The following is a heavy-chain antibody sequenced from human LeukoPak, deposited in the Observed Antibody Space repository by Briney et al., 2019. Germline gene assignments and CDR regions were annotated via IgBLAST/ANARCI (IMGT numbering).Heavy chain of an antibody. V-gene: IGHV1-46*02. J-gene: IGHJ4*02. Sequence: ASVKVSCKTSGYSFNSHHVHWVRQAPGQGLEWMGIINPSGGSTSYAQKFQGRVTMTRDTSTSTVYMELSSLRSEDTAVYYCARALTPLYYDFWSGDDYWGQGTLVTVSS. CDR2: INPSGGST. CDR3: ARALTPLYYDFWSGDDY. D-gene: IGHD3-3*01. CDR1: GYSFNSHH.